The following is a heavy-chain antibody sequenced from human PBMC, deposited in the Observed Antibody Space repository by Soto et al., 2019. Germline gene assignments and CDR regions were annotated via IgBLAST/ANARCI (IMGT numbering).Heavy chain of an antibody. V-gene: IGHV3-7*01. J-gene: IGHJ3*01. CDR1: GLSFSTYW. Sequence: EVQLVEAGGGLVHPGGSLRLSCSASGLSFSTYWMACVRQAPGKGLEWAASIRGDGSDKYYVDSVRVRFTLSRDNAKNSLYLQMDNLRVEDTAVYYCARDPAYGAFDFWGVWTMVTVSS. CDR2: IRGDGSDK. D-gene: IGHD4-17*01. CDR3: ARDPAYGAFDF.